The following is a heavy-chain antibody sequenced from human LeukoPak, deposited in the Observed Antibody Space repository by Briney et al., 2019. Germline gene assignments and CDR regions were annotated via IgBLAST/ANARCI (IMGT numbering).Heavy chain of an antibody. CDR1: GFIFSSYG. CDR2: IRYDGINK. J-gene: IGHJ4*02. Sequence: GGSLRLSCAASGFIFSSYGIHWVRQAPGKGLEWVAFIRYDGINKDYTDSVKGRFTVSRDNSKKTLYLQMNSLRAEDTGVYYCARDPVGVITTVYYFDCWGQGTLVTVSS. CDR3: ARDPVGVITTVYYFDC. D-gene: IGHD3-22*01. V-gene: IGHV3-30*02.